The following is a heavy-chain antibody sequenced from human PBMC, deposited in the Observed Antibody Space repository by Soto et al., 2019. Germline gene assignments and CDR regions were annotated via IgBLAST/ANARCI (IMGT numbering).Heavy chain of an antibody. CDR3: AKGVGDYVWGSYRYNYYYGMDV. CDR1: GFSFNNYA. Sequence: LRLSCAASGFSFNNYAMSWVRQAPGKGLEWVSAISGSAYSTDYADSVKGRFTISRDNSRNTLYLQMNSLRAEDTAVYYCAKGVGDYVWGSYRYNYYYGMDVWGQGTTVTVSS. CDR2: ISGSAYST. D-gene: IGHD3-16*02. J-gene: IGHJ6*02. V-gene: IGHV3-23*01.